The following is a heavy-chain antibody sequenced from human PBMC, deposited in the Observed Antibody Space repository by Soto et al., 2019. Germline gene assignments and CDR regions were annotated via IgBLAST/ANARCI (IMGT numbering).Heavy chain of an antibody. J-gene: IGHJ4*02. V-gene: IGHV3-74*01. D-gene: IGHD6-13*01. CDR2: IDTSGHST. Sequence: PGGSLRLSCEASGFVLTNFWMHWVRHVPGKGLVWVARIDTSGHSTNYAESVKGRFTISRDNAKNTVSLQMNSLRVEDTGVYYCAKDSWYFDLWSQGSQVTVSS. CDR1: GFVLTNFW. CDR3: AKDSWYFDL.